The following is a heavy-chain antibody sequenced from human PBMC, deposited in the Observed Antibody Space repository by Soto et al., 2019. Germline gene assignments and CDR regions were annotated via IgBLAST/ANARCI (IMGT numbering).Heavy chain of an antibody. CDR2: ISRSGDST. V-gene: IGHV3-23*01. Sequence: EVQLLESGGGLVQPGGSLRLSCAASGFTFSSYAMTWVRQAPGKGLEWVSTISRSGDSTYYRDSVKGRFTISRDNSKNTVCLQINSLRAEDTAGYYCAKTDKFNPQSSGWANRFDYWGQGTLVTVSS. J-gene: IGHJ4*02. CDR3: AKTDKFNPQSSGWANRFDY. D-gene: IGHD6-19*01. CDR1: GFTFSSYA.